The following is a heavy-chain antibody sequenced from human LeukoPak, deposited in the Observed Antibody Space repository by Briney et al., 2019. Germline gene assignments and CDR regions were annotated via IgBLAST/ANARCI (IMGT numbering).Heavy chain of an antibody. CDR1: GDSISSYR. Sequence: SETLCLTCNVSGDSISSYRWNWIRQSPGKGLEWIGNIHNNGGTNYNSSLKSRVTISVDKSKDQFSLELTYVTAADTAVYYCASERGVIYPPYYWGQGTLVTVSS. V-gene: IGHV4-59*08. CDR2: IHNNGGT. J-gene: IGHJ4*02. CDR3: ASERGVIYPPYY. D-gene: IGHD2-8*02.